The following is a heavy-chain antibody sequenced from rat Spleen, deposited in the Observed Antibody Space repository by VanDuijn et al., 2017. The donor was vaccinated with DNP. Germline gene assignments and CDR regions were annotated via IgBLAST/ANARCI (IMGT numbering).Heavy chain of an antibody. V-gene: IGHV2S12*01. J-gene: IGHJ4*01. CDR1: GFSLTSYG. CDR3: KGVAY. D-gene: IGHD4-4*01. CDR2: ISSGGST. Sequence: QVQLKESGPGLVQPSQTLSLTCTVSGFSLTSYGVSWVRQPPGKGLEWIAAISSGGSTDYNSALKTRLSISRDTSKSQVFLKMNSLQTEDTAIYFCKGVAYWGQGTSVTVSS.